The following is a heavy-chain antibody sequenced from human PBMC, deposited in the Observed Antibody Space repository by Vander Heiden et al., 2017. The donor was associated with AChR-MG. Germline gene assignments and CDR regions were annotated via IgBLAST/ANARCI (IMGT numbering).Heavy chain of an antibody. CDR2: ISWNSGSI. V-gene: IGHV3-9*01. J-gene: IGHJ4*02. CDR1: GFTFDDYS. Sequence: EVQLVESGGGLVQPGRSLRLSCAASGFTFDDYSMHWVRQAPGKGLGWVSGISWNSGSIGYADSVKGRFTISRDNAKNSLYLQMNSLRAEDTALYYCAKGAPKWLRYIPYYFDYWGQGTLVTVSS. CDR3: AKGAPKWLRYIPYYFDY. D-gene: IGHD5-12*01.